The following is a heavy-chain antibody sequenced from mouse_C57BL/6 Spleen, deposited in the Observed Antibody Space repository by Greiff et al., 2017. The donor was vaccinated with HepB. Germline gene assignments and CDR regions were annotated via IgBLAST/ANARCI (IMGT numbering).Heavy chain of an antibody. D-gene: IGHD2-3*01. Sequence: EVMLVESGGGLVKPGGSLKLSCAASGFTFSDYGMHWVRQAPEKGLEWVAYISSGSSTIYYADTVKGRVTISRDNAKNTLFLQMTSLRSEDTAMYYCARPPLYDGYYEYFDVWGTGTTVTVSS. V-gene: IGHV5-17*01. CDR1: GFTFSDYG. J-gene: IGHJ1*03. CDR2: ISSGSSTI. CDR3: ARPPLYDGYYEYFDV.